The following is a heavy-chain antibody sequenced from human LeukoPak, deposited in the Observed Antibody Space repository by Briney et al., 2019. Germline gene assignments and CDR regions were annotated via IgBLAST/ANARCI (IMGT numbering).Heavy chain of an antibody. D-gene: IGHD3-10*01. CDR2: IYHSGST. J-gene: IGHJ4*02. V-gene: IGHV4-4*02. CDR3: ARDRGVRGKIDY. CDR1: GGSISSSNW. Sequence: PSGTLSLTCAVSGGSISSSNWWSWARQPPGKGLEWIGEIYHSGSTNYNPSLKSRVTISVDKSKNQFSLKLSSGTAADTAVYYCARDRGVRGKIDYWGQGTLVTVSS.